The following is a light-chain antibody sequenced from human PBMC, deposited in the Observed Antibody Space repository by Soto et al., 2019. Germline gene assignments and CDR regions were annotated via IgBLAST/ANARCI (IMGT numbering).Light chain of an antibody. J-gene: IGKJ5*01. CDR1: QGISSY. V-gene: IGKV1-8*01. CDR3: QQYYSYPST. CDR2: AAS. Sequence: AIRMTQSPSSFSASTGDRVTITCRASQGISSYLAWYQQKPGKAPKLLIYAASTLQSGVPSRFSGSGSGTDFTLTISCLQSEDFATYYGQQYYSYPSTFGQGTRLEIK.